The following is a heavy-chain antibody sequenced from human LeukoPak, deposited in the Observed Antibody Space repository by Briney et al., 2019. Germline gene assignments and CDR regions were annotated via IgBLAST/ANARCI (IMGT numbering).Heavy chain of an antibody. CDR3: ARNPYYYDSSLRWFDP. Sequence: GASVKVSCKASGGTFSSYAISWVRQAPGQGLEWMGGIIPILGTANYAQKFQGRVTITADESTSTAYMELSSLRSEDTAVYYCARNPYYYDSSLRWFDPWGQGTLVTVSS. CDR1: GGTFSSYA. CDR2: IIPILGTA. V-gene: IGHV1-69*13. D-gene: IGHD3-22*01. J-gene: IGHJ5*02.